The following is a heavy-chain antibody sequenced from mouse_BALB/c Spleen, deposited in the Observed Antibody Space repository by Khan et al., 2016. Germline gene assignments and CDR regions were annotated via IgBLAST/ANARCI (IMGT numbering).Heavy chain of an antibody. V-gene: IGHV6-6*01. J-gene: IGHJ2*01. Sequence: EVKLEVSGGGLVQPGGSMKLSCAASGFTFSDAWMDWVRQSPEKGLEWVAAIRSKSNNHATYYAESVKGRFTISRDDSRSSVYLQMNSLSAEDSGIYFCRSVYFDYWGQGTTLTVSS. CDR2: IRSKSNNHAT. CDR1: GFTFSDAW. CDR3: RSVYFDY.